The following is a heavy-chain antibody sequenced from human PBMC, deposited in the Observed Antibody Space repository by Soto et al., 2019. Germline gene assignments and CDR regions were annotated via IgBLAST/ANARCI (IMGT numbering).Heavy chain of an antibody. V-gene: IGHV3-66*01. Sequence: GGSLRLSCAASGFTFIDYYMSWVRQAPGKGLEWVSVIYSGGSTYYADSVKGRFTISRDNSKNTLYLQMNSLRAEDTAVYYCARDNGAAAGHYYYGMDVWGQGTTVTVS. CDR1: GFTFIDYY. CDR3: ARDNGAAAGHYYYGMDV. J-gene: IGHJ6*02. CDR2: IYSGGST. D-gene: IGHD6-13*01.